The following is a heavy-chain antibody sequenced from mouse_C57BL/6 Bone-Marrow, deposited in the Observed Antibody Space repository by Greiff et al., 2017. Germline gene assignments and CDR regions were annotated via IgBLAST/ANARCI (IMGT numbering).Heavy chain of an antibody. J-gene: IGHJ4*01. CDR2: IWSGGST. CDR1: GFSLTSYG. CDR3: AGPSTMVTTYAMDY. D-gene: IGHD2-2*01. V-gene: IGHV2-2*01. Sequence: VQLQQSGPGLVQPSQSLSITCTVSGFSLTSYGVHWVRQSPGKGLEWLGVIWSGGSTDYNAAFISRLSISTDTSKSQVFLKLNSLQSDDTAIYSWAGPSTMVTTYAMDYWGQGTSVTVSS.